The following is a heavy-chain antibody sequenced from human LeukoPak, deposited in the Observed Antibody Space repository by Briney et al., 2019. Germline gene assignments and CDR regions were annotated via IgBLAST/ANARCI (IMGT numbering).Heavy chain of an antibody. CDR1: GFTFSSYA. CDR3: AKGATSCSSTSCPDAFDI. CDR2: ISGSGGST. Sequence: GGSLRLSCAASGFTFSSYAMSWVRQAPGKGLEWVSAISGSGGSTYYADSVKGRFTISRDNSKNTLYLQMNSLRAEDTAVYYCAKGATSCSSTSCPDAFDIWGQGTMVTVSS. J-gene: IGHJ3*02. D-gene: IGHD2-2*01. V-gene: IGHV3-23*01.